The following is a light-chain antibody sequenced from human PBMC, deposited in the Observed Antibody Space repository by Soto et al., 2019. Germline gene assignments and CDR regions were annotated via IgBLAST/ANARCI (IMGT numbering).Light chain of an antibody. Sequence: QSVLTQPPSVSEAPGQRVTISCTGSSSNIGAGYDVQWYQQLPGTAPKLLIYHNTHRPSGVPDRFSGSQSGASGYLAITGLQAEDEADYYCQSYDSSLSVLVFGGGTKLTVL. CDR2: HNT. J-gene: IGLJ2*01. V-gene: IGLV1-40*01. CDR1: SSNIGAGYD. CDR3: QSYDSSLSVLV.